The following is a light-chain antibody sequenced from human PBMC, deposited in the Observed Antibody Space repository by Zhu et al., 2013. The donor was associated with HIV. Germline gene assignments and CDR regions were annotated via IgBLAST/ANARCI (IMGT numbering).Light chain of an antibody. CDR3: CSYAGTSSFV. Sequence: QSALTQPASVSGSPGQSITISCTGTSSDVGTYNLVSWYQHPPGKAPKLIIYEVSKRPSGVSNRFSGSKSDNTASLTISGLQTEDEADYYCCSYAGTSSFVFGNGTKGHRP. V-gene: IGLV2-23*02. CDR2: EVS. CDR1: SSDVGTYNL. J-gene: IGLJ1*01.